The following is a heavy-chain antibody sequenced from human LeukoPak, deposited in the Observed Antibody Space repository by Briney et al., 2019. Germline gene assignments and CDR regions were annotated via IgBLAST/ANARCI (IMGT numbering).Heavy chain of an antibody. CDR2: IYYTGST. V-gene: IGHV4-59*12. Sequence: SETLSLTCTVSGGSISNKYWSWIRQPPGKGLEWIGSIYYTGSTYYTPSLKGRVTISMDTTKNQFSLKLPSVTAADTAVYYCTSDGSDYFDSWGQGTLVTVAS. CDR1: GGSISNKY. D-gene: IGHD5-12*01. CDR3: TSDGSDYFDS. J-gene: IGHJ4*02.